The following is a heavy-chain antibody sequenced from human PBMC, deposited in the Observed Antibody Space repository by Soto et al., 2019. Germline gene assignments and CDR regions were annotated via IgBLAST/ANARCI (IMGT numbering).Heavy chain of an antibody. CDR2: ISYDGSNK. V-gene: IGHV3-30-3*01. D-gene: IGHD1-26*01. CDR1: GFTSSSYA. J-gene: IGHJ6*02. Sequence: QVQLVESGGGVVQPGRSLRLSCAASGFTSSSYAMHWVRQAPGKGLEWVAVISYDGSNKYYADSVKGRFTISRDNSKNTLYLQMNSLRAEDTAVYYCARSGHYYYYGMDVWGQGTTVTVSS. CDR3: ARSGHYYYYGMDV.